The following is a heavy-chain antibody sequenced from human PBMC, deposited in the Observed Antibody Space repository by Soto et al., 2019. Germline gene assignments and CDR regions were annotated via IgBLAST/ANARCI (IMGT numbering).Heavy chain of an antibody. CDR2: IFPIFGTT. V-gene: IGHV1-69*01. CDR1: GGTFSRYT. Sequence: QVQLVQSGAEVKKPGSSVKVSCKASGGTFSRYTISWVRQAPGQGLEWMGGIFPIFGTTNYAQKFQGRVTITVDESTSTAYMDLSSLRSDDTAVYYFASGQTYYNDSSAYRFDHGGQGTLVTVSS. J-gene: IGHJ4*02. CDR3: ASGQTYYNDSSAYRFDH. D-gene: IGHD3-22*01.